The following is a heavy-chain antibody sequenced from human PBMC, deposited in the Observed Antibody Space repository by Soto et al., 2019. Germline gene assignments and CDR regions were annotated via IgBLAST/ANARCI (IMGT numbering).Heavy chain of an antibody. CDR2: IFPDDSDT. V-gene: IGHV5-51*01. Sequence: GESLKISCQVSGYSFTTNWIAWVRQRPGKGLEWMGSIFPDDSDTRYSPSFQGQVTISVDKAVTTAYLQWSSLKASDSAMYYCARLIGSSSWFDLWGQGALVTVVL. J-gene: IGHJ5*02. CDR1: GYSFTTNW. CDR3: ARLIGSSSWFDL. D-gene: IGHD2-2*01.